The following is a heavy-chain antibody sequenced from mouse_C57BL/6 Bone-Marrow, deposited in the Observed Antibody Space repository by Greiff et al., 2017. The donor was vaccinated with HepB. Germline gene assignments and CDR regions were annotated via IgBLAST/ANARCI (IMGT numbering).Heavy chain of an antibody. CDR3: ARGPTVVAWDAMDY. V-gene: IGHV5-4*03. D-gene: IGHD1-1*01. CDR1: GFTFTRYA. Sequence: EVMLVESGGGLVKPGGSLTLSCAASGFTFTRYAMSWVRQSPDKSLEWVSTISDGGSYTYYPDNVKGRFTISRDNAKNNLYLQMSHLKSEDTAMYYCARGPTVVAWDAMDYWGQGTSVTVSS. J-gene: IGHJ4*01. CDR2: ISDGGSYT.